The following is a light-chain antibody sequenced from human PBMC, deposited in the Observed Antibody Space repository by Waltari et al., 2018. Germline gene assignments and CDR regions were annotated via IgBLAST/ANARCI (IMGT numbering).Light chain of an antibody. V-gene: IGLV4-69*01. CDR1: SGHTNYD. CDR3: QTWGTGIQV. Sequence: QLVLTQSPSASASLGASVTLTCTLSSGHTNYDTAWHQQQPEKGPRYLMRLKSDGNHIKGDGIPDRFSGSSSGAERYLTISSLQSDDEADYYCQTWGTGIQVFGGGTKLTVL. J-gene: IGLJ3*02. CDR2: LKSDGNH.